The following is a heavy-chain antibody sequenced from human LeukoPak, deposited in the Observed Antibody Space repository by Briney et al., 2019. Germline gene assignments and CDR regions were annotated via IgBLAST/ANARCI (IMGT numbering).Heavy chain of an antibody. D-gene: IGHD3-10*01. CDR1: GFTLSSYW. V-gene: IGHV3-7*01. CDR2: INQDVSEI. CDR3: AIRGSPMVRNY. Sequence: GGSLRLSCAASGFTLSSYWMSWVRQAPGKGLEWVANINQDVSEINYVDSVKGRFTISRDNAKNSLYLQMNSLRAEDAAVYYCAIRGSPMVRNYWGQGTLVTVSS. J-gene: IGHJ4*02.